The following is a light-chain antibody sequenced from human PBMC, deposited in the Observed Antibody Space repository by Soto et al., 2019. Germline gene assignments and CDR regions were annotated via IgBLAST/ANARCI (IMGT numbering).Light chain of an antibody. Sequence: IVFTQSPGTLSLSPGQRATLACRASQSVRGTSLAWYQQKPGQPPRLLIFGASRRATGIPERFSGSGSGTDFTLTISRLEPEDFAVYYCQQYTSSPPITFGQGTLMEIK. J-gene: IGKJ5*01. CDR3: QQYTSSPPIT. CDR1: QSVRGTS. CDR2: GAS. V-gene: IGKV3-20*01.